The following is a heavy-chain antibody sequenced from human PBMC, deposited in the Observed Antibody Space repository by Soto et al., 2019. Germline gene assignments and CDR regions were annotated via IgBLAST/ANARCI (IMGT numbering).Heavy chain of an antibody. CDR3: AREGGDPWAYDH. CDR2: INLVFGTA. D-gene: IGHD2-21*01. J-gene: IGHJ4*02. Sequence: QVQLVQSGAEVKKHGSSVKVSCKASGGTFMTYTISWVRQAPGQGLEWMGGINLVFGTADYAQKFQGRVTITADESTGTVYMELSGLRSEDTAVYYCAREGGDPWAYDHWGQGTLVSVSS. V-gene: IGHV1-69*01. CDR1: GGTFMTYT.